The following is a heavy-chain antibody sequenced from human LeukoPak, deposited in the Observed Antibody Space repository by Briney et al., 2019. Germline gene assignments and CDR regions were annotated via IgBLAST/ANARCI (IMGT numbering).Heavy chain of an antibody. CDR3: ARVPLGYCSSTSCYSYYYYYMDV. D-gene: IGHD2-2*02. V-gene: IGHV4-59*01. Sequence: SETLSLTCAVSGGSISCYYWSWIRQPPGKGLEWIGYIYYSGSTNYNPSLKGRVTISVDTSKDQFSLKLSSVTAADTAVYYCARVPLGYCSSTSCYSYYYYYMDVWGKGTTVTVSS. CDR1: GGSISCYY. CDR2: IYYSGST. J-gene: IGHJ6*03.